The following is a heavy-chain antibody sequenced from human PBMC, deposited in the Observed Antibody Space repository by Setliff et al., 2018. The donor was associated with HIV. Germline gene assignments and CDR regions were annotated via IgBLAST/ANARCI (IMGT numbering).Heavy chain of an antibody. D-gene: IGHD6-13*01. CDR2: IGTYSGNT. Sequence: ASVKVSCKASGYNFTNYGIGWVRQAPGQGLEYLGWIGTYSGNTDYAQSVQGRVTITRDTSANTAYMELSNLRSEDTAIYYCLRRATAAEVFDYWGQGTLVTVSS. CDR1: GYNFTNYG. CDR3: LRRATAAEVFDY. V-gene: IGHV1-18*01. J-gene: IGHJ4*02.